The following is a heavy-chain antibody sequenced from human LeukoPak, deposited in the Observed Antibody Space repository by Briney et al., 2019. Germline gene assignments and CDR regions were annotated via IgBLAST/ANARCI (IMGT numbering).Heavy chain of an antibody. J-gene: IGHJ5*02. CDR2: IYHSGST. CDR1: GGSISSGGYS. CDR3: ARGSAVATIDNWFDP. D-gene: IGHD5-12*01. V-gene: IGHV4-30-2*01. Sequence: SETLSLTCAVSGGSISSGGYSWSWIRQPPGKGLEWIGYIYHSGSTYYNPSLKSRVTISVDRSKNQFSLKLSSVTAADTAVYYCARGSAVATIDNWFDPWGQGTLVTVSS.